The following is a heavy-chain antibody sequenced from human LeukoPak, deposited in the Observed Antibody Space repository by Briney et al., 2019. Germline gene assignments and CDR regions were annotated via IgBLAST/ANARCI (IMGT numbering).Heavy chain of an antibody. D-gene: IGHD4-11*01. CDR1: GFTFSDYY. CDR2: IGSTI. V-gene: IGHV3-11*01. CDR3: AKQDYSNYVGPFDY. Sequence: GGSLRLSCVASGFTFSDYYMSWIRQAPGKGLEWVSYIGSTIYYADSVKGRFTISRDNAKNSLYLQMNSLRAEDTAVYYCAKQDYSNYVGPFDYWGQGTLVTVSS. J-gene: IGHJ4*02.